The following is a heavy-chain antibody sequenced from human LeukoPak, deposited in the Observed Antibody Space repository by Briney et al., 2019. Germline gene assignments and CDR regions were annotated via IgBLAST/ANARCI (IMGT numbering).Heavy chain of an antibody. CDR2: IYSSGTT. D-gene: IGHD3-16*01. CDR1: GGSINTYY. CDR3: ARRGTPYYYYYMDV. Sequence: SETLSLTCTVSGGSINTYYWSWIRQPPGKGLEFIGYIYSSGTTDYNPSLKSRVVISIDTSGSQFSLKMTSVTAADTAVYYCARRGTPYYYYYMDVWGKGTTVTVSS. V-gene: IGHV4-59*08. J-gene: IGHJ6*03.